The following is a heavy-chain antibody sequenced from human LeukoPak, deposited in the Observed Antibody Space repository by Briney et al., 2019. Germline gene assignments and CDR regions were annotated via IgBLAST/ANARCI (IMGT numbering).Heavy chain of an antibody. D-gene: IGHD2-21*02. J-gene: IGHJ4*02. CDR2: MYYIGST. CDR3: ASGSCGGDCYRHFDY. Sequence: SDTLSLTCTVSGGSISSSSYYWGWIRQPPGKGLERIGSMYYIGSTYYNPSLKSRVTISVDTSKNQFSLKLSSVPAADTAVYYCASGSCGGDCYRHFDYWGQGTLVTVSS. V-gene: IGHV4-39*01. CDR1: GGSISSSSYY.